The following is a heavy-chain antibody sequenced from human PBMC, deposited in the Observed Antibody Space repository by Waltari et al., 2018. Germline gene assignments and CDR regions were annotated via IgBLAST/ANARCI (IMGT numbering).Heavy chain of an antibody. V-gene: IGHV3-21*01. Sequence: EVQLVESGGGLVKPGGSLRLSCAASGFTFSSYSMNWVRQAPGKGLEWVSSISSSSSYINYADSVKGRFTIARDNAKNSLYLQMNSLRAEDTAVYYCASFYRSYSDYWGQGTLVTVSS. CDR1: GFTFSSYS. D-gene: IGHD3-16*02. CDR3: ASFYRSYSDY. CDR2: ISSSSSYI. J-gene: IGHJ4*02.